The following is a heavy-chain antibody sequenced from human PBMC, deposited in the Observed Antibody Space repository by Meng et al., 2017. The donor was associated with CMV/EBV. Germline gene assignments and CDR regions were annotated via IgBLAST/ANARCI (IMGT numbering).Heavy chain of an antibody. V-gene: IGHV1-18*01. CDR3: ARGIAAAGTSGWWFDP. CDR2: ISAYNGNT. D-gene: IGHD6-13*01. Sequence: ASVKVSCKASGYTFTSYGISWVRRAPGQGLEWMGWISAYNGNTNYAQKLQGRVTITADKSTSTAYMELSSLRSEDTAVYYCARGIAAAGTSGWWFDPWGQGTLVTVSS. J-gene: IGHJ5*02. CDR1: GYTFTSYG.